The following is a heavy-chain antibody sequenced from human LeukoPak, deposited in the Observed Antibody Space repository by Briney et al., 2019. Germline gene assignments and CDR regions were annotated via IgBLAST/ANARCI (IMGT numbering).Heavy chain of an antibody. CDR1: GGSISSYY. CDR2: IYYSGST. Sequence: SETLSLTCTVSGGSISSYYWSWIRQPPGKGLEWIGYIYYSGSTNYNPSLKSRVTISVDTSKNQFSLKLSSVTAADTAVYYCARRVPNYYYGMDVWGQGTTVTVS. CDR3: ARRVPNYYYGMDV. V-gene: IGHV4-59*08. D-gene: IGHD6-6*01. J-gene: IGHJ6*02.